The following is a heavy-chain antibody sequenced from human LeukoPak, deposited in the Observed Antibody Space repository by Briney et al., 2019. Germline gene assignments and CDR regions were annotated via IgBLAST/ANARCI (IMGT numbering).Heavy chain of an antibody. CDR1: GYTFTTYG. CDR2: ISAYNGNT. Sequence: ASVKVSCKASGYTFTTYGIFWVRQAPGQGLEWMGWISAYNGNTNYAQKLQGRVSMTTDTSTSTVYMELSSLRSEDTAVYYCARDSADYGDYDYWGQGTLVTVSS. J-gene: IGHJ4*02. CDR3: ARDSADYGDYDY. D-gene: IGHD4-17*01. V-gene: IGHV1-18*01.